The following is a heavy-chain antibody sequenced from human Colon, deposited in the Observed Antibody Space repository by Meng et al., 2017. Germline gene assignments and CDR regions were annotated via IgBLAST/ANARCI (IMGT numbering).Heavy chain of an antibody. CDR2: FYVSGNT. CDR1: ADSFSSGNHY. Sequence: QGQLQESGPGPVKPSPTLALTCTSSADSFSSGNHYWSVSRQHPGKGLEWSGYFYVSGNTYYNPSLKSRVTISVDTSKNQFSLNLRSVTAADTAVYYCARYYYDSSGVTYFDPWGQGTLVTVSS. V-gene: IGHV4-31*03. D-gene: IGHD3-22*01. CDR3: ARYYYDSSGVTYFDP. J-gene: IGHJ5*02.